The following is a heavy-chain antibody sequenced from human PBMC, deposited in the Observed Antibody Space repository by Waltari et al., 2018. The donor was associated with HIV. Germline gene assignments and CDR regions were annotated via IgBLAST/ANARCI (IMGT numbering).Heavy chain of an antibody. D-gene: IGHD5-12*01. J-gene: IGHJ4*02. CDR2: IYYSGST. Sequence: QVQLQESGPGLVKPSETLSLTCTVSGGSISSYYWSWIRQPPGKGLEWIGYIYYSGSTNYNPSLKSRVTISVDTSKTQFSLNLRSVTAADTAVYYCARGYSGYDLRFDYWGQGTLVTVSS. CDR3: ARGYSGYDLRFDY. V-gene: IGHV4-59*01. CDR1: GGSISSYY.